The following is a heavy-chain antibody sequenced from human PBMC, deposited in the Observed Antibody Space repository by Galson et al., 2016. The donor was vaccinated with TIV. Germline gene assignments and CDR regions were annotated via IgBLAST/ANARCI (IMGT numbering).Heavy chain of an antibody. D-gene: IGHD6-25*01. J-gene: IGHJ4*02. Sequence: QSGAEVKEPGESLKLSCKGSGYRFSNYWIAWVRQMPGKGLEWMGVIYPVDSDTRYSPSFQGQVTISADKSISTAYLQWNSLKASDSAIYYCAGERDSGYAYYFDFWGQGTLVTVSS. CDR2: IYPVDSDT. V-gene: IGHV5-51*03. CDR3: AGERDSGYAYYFDF. CDR1: GYRFSNYW.